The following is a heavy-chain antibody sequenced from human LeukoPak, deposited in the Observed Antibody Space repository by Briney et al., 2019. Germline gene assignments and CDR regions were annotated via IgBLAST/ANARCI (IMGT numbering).Heavy chain of an antibody. D-gene: IGHD4-17*01. V-gene: IGHV1-3*01. CDR3: ARDPIHTVTTDY. Sequence: AAVKVSCKASGYSFTSYAIHWVRQAPGQRLEWMGWINAGNGNTKYSQKFQGRVTITRDTSTSTAYMELSSLRSEDTAVYYCARDPIHTVTTDYWGQGTLVTVFS. J-gene: IGHJ4*02. CDR2: INAGNGNT. CDR1: GYSFTSYA.